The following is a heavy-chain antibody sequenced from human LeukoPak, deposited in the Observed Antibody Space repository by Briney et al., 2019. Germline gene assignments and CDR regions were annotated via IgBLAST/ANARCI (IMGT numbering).Heavy chain of an antibody. Sequence: GESLKVSCKGSGYSFTNYWIGWVRQMPGKGLEWMGIIYPSDPDTRYSPSFADHVTISADKSISTAYLQWNSLRASDTAMYYCARHLLGNAYFMDYWGQGTPVTVSS. CDR3: ARHLLGNAYFMDY. CDR1: GYSFTNYW. V-gene: IGHV5-51*01. D-gene: IGHD2/OR15-2a*01. J-gene: IGHJ4*02. CDR2: IYPSDPDT.